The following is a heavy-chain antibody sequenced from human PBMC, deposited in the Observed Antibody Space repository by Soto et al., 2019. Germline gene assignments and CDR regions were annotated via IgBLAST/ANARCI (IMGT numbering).Heavy chain of an antibody. CDR1: GGSISSYY. CDR2: IYTSGST. J-gene: IGHJ4*02. CDR3: AREIGRDYYDSSGYYHGQYYFDY. V-gene: IGHV4-4*07. D-gene: IGHD3-22*01. Sequence: SETLSLTCTVSGGSISSYYWSWIRQPTGKGLEWIGRIYTSGSTNYNPSLKSRVTMSVDTSKNQFSLKLSSVTAADTAVYYCAREIGRDYYDSSGYYHGQYYFDYWGPGTLVTVSS.